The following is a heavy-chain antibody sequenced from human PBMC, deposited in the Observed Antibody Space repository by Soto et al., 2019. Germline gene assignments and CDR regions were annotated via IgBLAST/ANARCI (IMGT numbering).Heavy chain of an antibody. CDR1: GFTFADYA. Sequence: SGGSLGLSCAAAGFTFADYAMHWVRQVPGEGLEWVSSISWNSGYIVYADSVKGRFTISRDDSKNTAYLQMNSLKTEDTAVYYCTRQLPGSGGSSESDYWGQGTLVTVSS. V-gene: IGHV3-9*01. J-gene: IGHJ4*02. CDR2: ISWNSGYI. D-gene: IGHD2-15*01. CDR3: TRQLPGSGGSSESDY.